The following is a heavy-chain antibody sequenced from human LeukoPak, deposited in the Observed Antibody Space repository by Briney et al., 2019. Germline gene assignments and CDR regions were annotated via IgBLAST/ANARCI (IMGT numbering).Heavy chain of an antibody. CDR3: ARGVEPLAANTLAY. D-gene: IGHD1-14*01. V-gene: IGHV3-53*01. Sequence: GGSLRLSCAASGFTVITNDMTWVRQAPGKGLEWVSVLYSDGNSKYADSVQGRFTISRDNSKNTLYLEMNRLSPDDTAVYYCARGVEPLAANTLAYWGQGTLVTVSS. J-gene: IGHJ4*02. CDR2: LYSDGNS. CDR1: GFTVITND.